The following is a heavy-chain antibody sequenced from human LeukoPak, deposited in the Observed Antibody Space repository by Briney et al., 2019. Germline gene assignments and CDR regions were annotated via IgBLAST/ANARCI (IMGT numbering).Heavy chain of an antibody. V-gene: IGHV4-59*12. D-gene: IGHD6-13*01. J-gene: IGHJ5*02. CDR3: ARVFGYIGFPGWFDP. CDR2: IYYSGSI. Sequence: SETLSLTCTVSGGSISSYYWSWIRQPPGKGLEWIGYIYYSGSINYNPSLKSRVIISVDKSKNQFSLKLNSVTAADTAVFYCARVFGYIGFPGWFDPWGQGTLVTVSS. CDR1: GGSISSYY.